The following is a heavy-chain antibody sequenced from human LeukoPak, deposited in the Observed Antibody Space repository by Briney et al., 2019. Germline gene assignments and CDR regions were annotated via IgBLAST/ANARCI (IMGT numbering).Heavy chain of an antibody. D-gene: IGHD2/OR15-2a*01. CDR1: GYTFTGYY. J-gene: IGHJ3*01. Sequence: ASVKVSCKASGYTFTGYYMHWVRQAPGQGLEWMGWINPDSGGTNNAQKFQGRVTMTRDTSISTAYMELSRPRSDDTAVYYCARTFYDTLDSDAFDFWGQGTMVIVSS. CDR2: INPDSGGT. CDR3: ARTFYDTLDSDAFDF. V-gene: IGHV1-2*02.